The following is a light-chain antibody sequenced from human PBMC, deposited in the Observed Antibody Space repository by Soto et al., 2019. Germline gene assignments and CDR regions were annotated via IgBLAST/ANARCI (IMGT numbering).Light chain of an antibody. CDR1: QRMSKW. Sequence: DIQMTQSPSTLAASVGDRVASPCRASQRMSKWLAWYQQKPGKAPKLLIYKASSLESGVPLRFSGSGSGTEFTLTISSLQPDDFATYYCQQYNSYSWTFGQGTKVDI. CDR2: KAS. J-gene: IGKJ1*01. CDR3: QQYNSYSWT. V-gene: IGKV1-5*03.